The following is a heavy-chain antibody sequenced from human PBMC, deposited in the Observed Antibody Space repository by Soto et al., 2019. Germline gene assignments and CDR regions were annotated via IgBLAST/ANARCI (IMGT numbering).Heavy chain of an antibody. J-gene: IGHJ4*02. Sequence: QVQLVQSGAEVKKPGASVKVSCKASGYTFTSYYMHWVRQAPGQGLEWMGIINPSGGSTSYAQKFQGRVTMARDTSTSTVYMELSSLRSEDTAVYYCVRSGSSLFDYWGQGTLVTVSS. D-gene: IGHD3-10*01. CDR1: GYTFTSYY. V-gene: IGHV1-46*01. CDR3: VRSGSSLFDY. CDR2: INPSGGST.